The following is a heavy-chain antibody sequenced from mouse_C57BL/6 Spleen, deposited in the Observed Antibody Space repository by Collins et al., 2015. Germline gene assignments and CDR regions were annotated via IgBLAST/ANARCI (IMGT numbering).Heavy chain of an antibody. CDR3: ARSPIYYGNPWFAY. CDR2: ISYSGST. V-gene: IGHV3-2*02. D-gene: IGHD2-1*01. Sequence: DVRLQESGPGLVKPSQSLSLTCTVTGYSITSDYAWNWIRQFPGNKLEWMGYISYSGSTSYNPSLKSRISITRDTSKNQFFLQLNSVTTEDTATYYCARSPIYYGNPWFAYWGQGTLVTVSA. CDR1: GYSITSDYA. J-gene: IGHJ3*01.